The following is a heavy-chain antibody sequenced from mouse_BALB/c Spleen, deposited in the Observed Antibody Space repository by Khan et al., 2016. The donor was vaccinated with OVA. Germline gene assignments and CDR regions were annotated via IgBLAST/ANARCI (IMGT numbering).Heavy chain of an antibody. CDR3: ARGNYYGYYFDY. V-gene: IGHV3-2*02. D-gene: IGHD1-1*01. CDR2: ISYSGVT. Sequence: EVQLVESGPGLVKPSQSLSLTCTVTGYSITSGYAWNWIRQFPGNKLEWMGYISYSGVTSYTPSLKSRISITRDTSKNQFFLQLNSVITEDTATYYCARGNYYGYYFDYWGQGTTLTVSS. J-gene: IGHJ2*01. CDR1: GYSITSGYA.